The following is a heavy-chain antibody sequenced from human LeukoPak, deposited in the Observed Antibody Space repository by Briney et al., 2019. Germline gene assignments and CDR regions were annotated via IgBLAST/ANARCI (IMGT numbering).Heavy chain of an antibody. CDR3: ARDDGIRDGYNSGIDY. J-gene: IGHJ4*02. V-gene: IGHV1-18*01. Sequence: ASMKVSCKASGYTFSSYGISSVRQAPGQGLEWMGWISAYNGNTNYAQKLQGRVTMTTDTSTSTAYMELRSLRSDDTAVYYCARDDGIRDGYNSGIDYWGQGTLVTVSS. CDR2: ISAYNGNT. CDR1: GYTFSSYG. D-gene: IGHD5-24*01.